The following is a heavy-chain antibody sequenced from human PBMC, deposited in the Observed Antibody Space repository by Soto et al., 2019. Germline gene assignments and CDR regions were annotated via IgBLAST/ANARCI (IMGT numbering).Heavy chain of an antibody. Sequence: GGSLRLSCAASGFTFSSYAMHWVRQAPGKGLEWVAVISYDGSNKYYADSVKGRFTISRDNSKNTLYLQMNSLRAEDTAVYYCARGGWGYSSGQMGDYFDYWGQGTLVTVSS. CDR3: ARGGWGYSSGQMGDYFDY. CDR1: GFTFSSYA. V-gene: IGHV3-30-3*01. J-gene: IGHJ4*02. CDR2: ISYDGSNK. D-gene: IGHD6-19*01.